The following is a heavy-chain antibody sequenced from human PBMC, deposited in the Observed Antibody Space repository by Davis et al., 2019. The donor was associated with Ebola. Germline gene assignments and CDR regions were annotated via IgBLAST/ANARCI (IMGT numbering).Heavy chain of an antibody. CDR2: INPDSGGT. CDR1: GYTFTEYY. Sequence: ASVKVSCKASGYTFTEYYVHWVRQAPGQGLEWIGRINPDSGGTKYAQKFQGRVTMTWDTSISTAYMDLSRLRSDDTAFYYCARDSTSARLRTWGQGILVTVS. V-gene: IGHV1-2*06. D-gene: IGHD2/OR15-2a*01. J-gene: IGHJ5*02. CDR3: ARDSTSARLRT.